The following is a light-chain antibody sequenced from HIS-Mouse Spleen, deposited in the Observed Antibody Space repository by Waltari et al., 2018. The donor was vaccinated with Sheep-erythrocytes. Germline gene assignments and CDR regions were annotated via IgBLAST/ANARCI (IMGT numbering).Light chain of an antibody. J-gene: IGKJ4*01. V-gene: IGKV1-33*01. CDR1: QDISNS. CDR3: QQYDNLLALT. Sequence: DIQMTQSPSSLSASVGDRVTITCQASQDISNSLNWYQQKPGKAPKLLTYDASTLETGVPSRFSGSGSGTDFTFTISSLQPEDIATYYCQQYDNLLALTFGGGTKVEIK. CDR2: DAS.